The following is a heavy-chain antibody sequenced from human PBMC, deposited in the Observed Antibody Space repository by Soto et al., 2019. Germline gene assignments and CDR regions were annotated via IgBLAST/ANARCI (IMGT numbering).Heavy chain of an antibody. CDR1: GGTFSSYT. D-gene: IGHD3-10*01. J-gene: IGHJ4*02. CDR3: ATGTYYYGSGSRYFDY. Sequence: QVQLVQSGAEVKKPGSSVKVSCKASGGTFSSYTISWVRQAPGQGLEWMGRIIPILGIANYAQKFQGRVTITADKSTSTAYMELSSLRSEDTAVYYCATGTYYYGSGSRYFDYWGQGTLVTVSP. CDR2: IIPILGIA. V-gene: IGHV1-69*02.